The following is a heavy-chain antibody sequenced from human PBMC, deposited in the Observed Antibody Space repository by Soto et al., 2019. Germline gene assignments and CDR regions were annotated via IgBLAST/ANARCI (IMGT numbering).Heavy chain of an antibody. Sequence: ESLKISCKGPGNNFTSYWDGWVRQMPGKGLEWMGHHYLGDSDTRYSPSFQGQVPISADQPLSTAYLQWSRLKASDTAMYYCASSRPPLAYCGGDCYSFSFDCWGQGTLVTVSS. V-gene: IGHV5-51*04. CDR1: GNNFTSYW. D-gene: IGHD2-21*02. CDR3: ASSRPPLAYCGGDCYSFSFDC. CDR2: HYLGDSDT. J-gene: IGHJ4*02.